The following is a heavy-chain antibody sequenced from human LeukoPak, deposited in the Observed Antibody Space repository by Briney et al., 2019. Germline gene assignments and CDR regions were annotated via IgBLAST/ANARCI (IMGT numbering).Heavy chain of an antibody. V-gene: IGHV4-61*02. J-gene: IGHJ4*02. Sequence: PSETLSLTCTVSGGSINSGSYYWSWIRRPAGKGLEWIGRIYRSGRTNYNPSLKSRVTISVDTSKNQFSLKLGSVTAADTAVYYCARFNSTYYYYDYWGQGTLVTVSS. D-gene: IGHD2/OR15-2a*01. CDR2: IYRSGRT. CDR1: GGSINSGSYY. CDR3: ARFNSTYYYYDY.